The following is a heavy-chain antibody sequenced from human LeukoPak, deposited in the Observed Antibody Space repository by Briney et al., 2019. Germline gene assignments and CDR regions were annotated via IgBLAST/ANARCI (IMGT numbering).Heavy chain of an antibody. D-gene: IGHD6-13*01. Sequence: PSETLSLTCTVSGVSISSYYWSWIRQPAGKGLEWIGRIYTSGSTNYNPSLKSRVTISVDTSKNQFSLKLSSVTAADTAVYYCARSSSWYPGYYFDYWGQGTLVTVSS. CDR1: GVSISSYY. V-gene: IGHV4-4*07. CDR3: ARSSSWYPGYYFDY. CDR2: IYTSGST. J-gene: IGHJ4*02.